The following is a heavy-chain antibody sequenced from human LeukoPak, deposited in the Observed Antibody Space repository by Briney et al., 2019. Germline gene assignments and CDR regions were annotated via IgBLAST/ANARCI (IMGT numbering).Heavy chain of an antibody. J-gene: IGHJ3*02. CDR2: IYYSGST. CDR1: GGSFSGYY. Sequence: PSETLSLTCAVYGGSFSGYYWSWIRQPPGKGLEWIGYIYYSGSTYYNPSLKSRVTISVDTSKNQFSLKLSSVTAADTAVYYCARNCGGDCHDAFDIWGQGTMVTVSS. CDR3: ARNCGGDCHDAFDI. D-gene: IGHD2-21*02. V-gene: IGHV4-34*09.